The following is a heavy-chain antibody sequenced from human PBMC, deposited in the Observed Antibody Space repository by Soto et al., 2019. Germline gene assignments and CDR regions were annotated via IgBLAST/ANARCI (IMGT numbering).Heavy chain of an antibody. V-gene: IGHV3-74*01. Sequence: EVQLVESGGGLVQPGGSLRLSCVASGFTFSSYWMHWVRQAPGKGPLWVSRIKSDGSGTYYADSVQGRLTISRDNAKNTLYMQMNSLRDEDTAVYYCVRGDGDYNDGNGYLARHWGQGTLVTVSS. D-gene: IGHD5-18*01. CDR1: GFTFSSYW. CDR2: IKSDGSGT. CDR3: VRGDGDYNDGNGYLARH. J-gene: IGHJ4*02.